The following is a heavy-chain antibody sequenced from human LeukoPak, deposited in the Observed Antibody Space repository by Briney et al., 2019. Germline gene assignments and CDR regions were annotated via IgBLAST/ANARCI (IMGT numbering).Heavy chain of an antibody. J-gene: IGHJ5*02. V-gene: IGHV3-73*01. CDR2: IRSKANSYAT. CDR1: GFTFSGSA. Sequence: HSGGSLRLSCAASGFTFSGSAMHWVRQASGKGLEWVGRIRSKANSYATAYAASVKGRFTISRDDSKNTAYLQMNSLRTEDTAVYYCTRDGYGDNWFDPWGQGTLVTVSS. CDR3: TRDGYGDNWFDP. D-gene: IGHD5-24*01.